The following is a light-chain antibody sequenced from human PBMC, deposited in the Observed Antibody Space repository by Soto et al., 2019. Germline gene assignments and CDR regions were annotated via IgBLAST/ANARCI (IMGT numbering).Light chain of an antibody. Sequence: DIVMTQSPDSLAVSLGERATINCKSSQSVFYSSNNKNYLAWYQQKPGQPPKLLIYWASTRESGVPDRVSGSGSGTDFTLTISSLQAEDVAVYYCQQYYSTPSFGQGTKVEIK. CDR2: WAS. J-gene: IGKJ1*01. V-gene: IGKV4-1*01. CDR1: QSVFYSSNNKNY. CDR3: QQYYSTPS.